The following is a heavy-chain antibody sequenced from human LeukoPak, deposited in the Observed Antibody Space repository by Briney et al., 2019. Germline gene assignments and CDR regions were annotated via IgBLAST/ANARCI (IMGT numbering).Heavy chain of an antibody. D-gene: IGHD3-10*01. CDR1: GYTFTGYY. Sequence: GASVKVSCKASGYTFTGYYMHWVRQAPGQGLEWMGWINPNSGGTNYAQKFQGRVTMTRDTSISTAYMELSRLRSDDTAVYYCARASTRTMVRGVIFYYYYYMDVWGKGTTVTISS. J-gene: IGHJ6*03. CDR3: ARASTRTMVRGVIFYYYYYMDV. CDR2: INPNSGGT. V-gene: IGHV1-2*02.